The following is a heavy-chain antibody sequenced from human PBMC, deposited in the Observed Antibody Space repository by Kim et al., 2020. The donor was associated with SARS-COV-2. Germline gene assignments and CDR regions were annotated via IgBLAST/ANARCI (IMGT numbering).Heavy chain of an antibody. CDR3: ARNWVGAKGGSAFDI. D-gene: IGHD1-26*01. J-gene: IGHJ3*02. CDR1: GYTFTSYG. CDR2: ISAYNGNT. V-gene: IGHV1-18*01. Sequence: ASVKVSCKASGYTFTSYGISWVRQAPGQGLEWMGWISAYNGNTNYAQKLQGRVTMTTDTSTSTAYMELRSLRSDDTAVYYCARNWVGAKGGSAFDIWGQGTMVTVSS.